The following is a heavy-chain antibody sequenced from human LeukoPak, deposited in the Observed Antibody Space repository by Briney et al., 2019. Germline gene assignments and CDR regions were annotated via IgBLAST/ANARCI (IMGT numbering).Heavy chain of an antibody. CDR1: GFTVSSNY. CDR3: ARDVVGWSFDY. Sequence: GGSLRLSCAASGFTVSSNYMSWVRQAPGKGLEWVSVIYSGGSTYYADSVKGRFTISRDNAKNSLYLQMNSLRAEDTAVYYCARDVVGWSFDYWGQGTLVTVSS. D-gene: IGHD6-19*01. CDR2: IYSGGST. V-gene: IGHV3-53*01. J-gene: IGHJ4*02.